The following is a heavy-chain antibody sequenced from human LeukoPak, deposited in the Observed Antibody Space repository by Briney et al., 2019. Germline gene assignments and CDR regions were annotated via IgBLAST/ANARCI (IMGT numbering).Heavy chain of an antibody. D-gene: IGHD6-6*01. CDR1: GYTFTGYY. CDR2: INPNSGGT. Sequence: ASVKVSCKASGYTFTGYYMHWVRQAPGQGLEWMGWINPNSGGTNYAQKLQGRVTMTRDTSISTAYMELSSLKSDDTAVYYCARDRNSGSSLDIWGQGTMLTVSS. J-gene: IGHJ3*02. CDR3: ARDRNSGSSLDI. V-gene: IGHV1-2*02.